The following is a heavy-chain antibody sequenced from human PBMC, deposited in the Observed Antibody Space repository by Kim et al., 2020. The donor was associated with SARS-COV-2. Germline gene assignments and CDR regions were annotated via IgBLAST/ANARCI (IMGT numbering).Heavy chain of an antibody. J-gene: IGHJ5*02. D-gene: IGHD2-2*01. CDR2: IYYSGST. CDR1: GGSISSYY. CDR3: ARVVSVVPAAMTIMPTNWFDP. V-gene: IGHV4-59*01. Sequence: SETLSLTCTVSGGSISSYYWSWIRQPPGKGLEWIGYIYYSGSTNYNPSLKSRVTISVDTSKNQFSLKLSSVTAADTAVYYCARVVSVVPAAMTIMPTNWFDPWGQGTLVTVSS.